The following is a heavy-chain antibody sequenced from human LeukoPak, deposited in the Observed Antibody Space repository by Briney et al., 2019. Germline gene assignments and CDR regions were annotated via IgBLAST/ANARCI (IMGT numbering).Heavy chain of an antibody. CDR3: ARVEMATLHPGDY. D-gene: IGHD5-24*01. V-gene: IGHV1-18*01. Sequence: GASVKVSCKASGYSFVGYGITWVRQAPGQGLEWMGWFNPENGNTNYAQKVQGRVTMTRDTSTSTVYMELSSLRSEDTAVYYCARVEMATLHPGDYWGQGTLVTVSS. CDR1: GYSFVGYG. CDR2: FNPENGNT. J-gene: IGHJ4*02.